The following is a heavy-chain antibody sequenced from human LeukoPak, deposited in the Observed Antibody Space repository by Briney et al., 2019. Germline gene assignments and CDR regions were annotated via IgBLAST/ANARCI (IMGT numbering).Heavy chain of an antibody. V-gene: IGHV3-9*01. CDR3: AKDRMVRGVKYWFDP. D-gene: IGHD3-10*01. Sequence: GGSLRLSCAASGFTFDDYAMHWVRQAPGKGLEWVSGISWNSGSIGYADSVKGRFTISRDNAKNSLYLQMNSLRAEDTALYYCAKDRMVRGVKYWFDPWGQGTLVTVSS. J-gene: IGHJ5*02. CDR2: ISWNSGSI. CDR1: GFTFDDYA.